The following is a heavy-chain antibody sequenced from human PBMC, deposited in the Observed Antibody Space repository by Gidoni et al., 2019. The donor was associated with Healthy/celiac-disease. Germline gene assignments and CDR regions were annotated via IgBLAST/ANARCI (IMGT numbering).Heavy chain of an antibody. Sequence: EVQLVESGGGLVQPGGSLRLSCAASGSTFSSYWMSWVRQAPGKGLEWVANIKQDGSEKYYVDSVKGRFTISRDNAKNSLYLQMNSLRAEDTAVYYCARDYDYVWGSYRYPYGMDVWGQGTTVTVSS. D-gene: IGHD3-16*02. CDR2: IKQDGSEK. CDR1: GSTFSSYW. V-gene: IGHV3-7*01. J-gene: IGHJ6*02. CDR3: ARDYDYVWGSYRYPYGMDV.